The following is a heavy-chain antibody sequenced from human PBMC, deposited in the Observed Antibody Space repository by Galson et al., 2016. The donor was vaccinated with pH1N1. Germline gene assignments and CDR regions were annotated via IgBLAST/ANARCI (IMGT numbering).Heavy chain of an antibody. CDR3: ARAGGGYPFHY. J-gene: IGHJ4*02. V-gene: IGHV3-21*01. D-gene: IGHD1-26*01. CDR2: ISGTGISI. CDR1: GFPFSRYV. Sequence: SLRLSCAASGFPFSRYVMNWVRQAPGKGLEWVSSISGTGISIYYADSVRGRVTISRDNAKKSLYLQMDSLRVDDTAVYYCARAGGGYPFHYWGQGSLVTVSS.